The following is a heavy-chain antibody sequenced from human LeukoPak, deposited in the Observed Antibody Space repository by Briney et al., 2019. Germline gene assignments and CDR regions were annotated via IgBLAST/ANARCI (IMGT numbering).Heavy chain of an antibody. CDR1: GFTFSSYE. Sequence: GGSLRLSCAASGFTFSSYEMNWVRQAQGKGLEWVSYISSSGSSISYADSVKGRFTISRDNAKNSLYLQMNSLRAEDTAVYYCARLQEDYDFWSGSRAWFDPWGQGTLVTVSS. V-gene: IGHV3-48*03. CDR3: ARLQEDYDFWSGSRAWFDP. D-gene: IGHD3-3*01. CDR2: ISSSGSSI. J-gene: IGHJ5*02.